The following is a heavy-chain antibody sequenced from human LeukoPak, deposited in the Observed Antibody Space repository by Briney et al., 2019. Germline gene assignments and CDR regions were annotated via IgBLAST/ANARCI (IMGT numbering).Heavy chain of an antibody. CDR2: INPNSGGT. D-gene: IGHD3-22*01. J-gene: IGHJ4*02. CDR3: ARGNIYYDSSGNYGYFDY. Sequence: GASVKVSCKASGYTFTGDYMHWVRQAPGQGLGWMGWINPNSGGTNYAQKFQGRVTMTRDTSITTAYMELSRLRSDDTAVYYCARGNIYYDSSGNYGYFDYWGQGTLVTVSS. V-gene: IGHV1-2*02. CDR1: GYTFTGDY.